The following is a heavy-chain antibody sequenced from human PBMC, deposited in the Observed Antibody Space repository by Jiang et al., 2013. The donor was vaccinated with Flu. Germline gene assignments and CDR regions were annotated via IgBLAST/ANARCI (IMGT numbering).Heavy chain of an antibody. J-gene: IGHJ4*02. CDR3: ARGVGVGAAYYFDY. CDR1: GYTFTGYY. D-gene: IGHD2-15*01. V-gene: IGHV1-2*04. CDR2: INPNSGGT. Sequence: GAEVKKPGASVKVSCKASGYTFTGYYMHWVRQAPGQGLEWMGWINPNSGGTNYAQKFQGWVTMTRDTSISTAYMELSRLRSDDTAVYYCARGVGVGAAYYFDYWGQGTLVTVSS.